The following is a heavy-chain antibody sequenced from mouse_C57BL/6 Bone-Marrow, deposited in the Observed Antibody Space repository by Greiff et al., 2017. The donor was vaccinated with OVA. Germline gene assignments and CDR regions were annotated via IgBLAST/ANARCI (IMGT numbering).Heavy chain of an antibody. CDR2: IWSGGNT. CDR1: GFSLTSYG. Sequence: VKLMESGPGLVQPSQSLSITCTVSGFSLTSYGVHWVRQSPGKGLEWLGVIWSGGNTDYNAAFISRLSISKDNSKSQVFFKMNSLQADDTAIYYCAGNWDGGLDYWGQGTTLTVSS. V-gene: IGHV2-2*01. J-gene: IGHJ2*01. CDR3: AGNWDGGLDY. D-gene: IGHD4-1*01.